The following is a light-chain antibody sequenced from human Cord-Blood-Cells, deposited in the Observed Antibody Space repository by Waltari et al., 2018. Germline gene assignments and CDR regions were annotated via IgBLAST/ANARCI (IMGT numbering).Light chain of an antibody. J-gene: IGLJ1*01. CDR2: DVS. Sequence: ALTQPAHPSRPPGESLLSCFTGNGSHARGYHYVPWYQQHPGKAPKLMIYDVSNRPSGVSNRFSGSKSGNTASLTISGLQAEDEADYYCSSYTSSSTLVFGTGTKVTVL. V-gene: IGLV2-14*03. CDR3: SSYTSSSTLV. CDR1: GSHARGYHY.